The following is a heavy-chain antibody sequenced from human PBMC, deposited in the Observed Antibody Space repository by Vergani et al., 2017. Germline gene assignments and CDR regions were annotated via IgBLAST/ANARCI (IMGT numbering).Heavy chain of an antibody. Sequence: QVKLQESGLGLVKPSETLSLTCTVSGASVNSYYWSWIRQPPGKGLEWMGFVSFRGDTLYDPSVKGRMTISLNTSSNPFSLYLTSVTAADTAVYYCARSRRYYGAGSPDYWGQGTLVTVSS. CDR1: GASVNSYY. CDR3: ARSRRYYGAGSPDY. CDR2: VSFRGDT. V-gene: IGHV4-59*02. D-gene: IGHD3-10*01. J-gene: IGHJ4*02.